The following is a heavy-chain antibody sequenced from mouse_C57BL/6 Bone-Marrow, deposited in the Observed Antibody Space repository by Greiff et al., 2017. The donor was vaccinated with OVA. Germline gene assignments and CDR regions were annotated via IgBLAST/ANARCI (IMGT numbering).Heavy chain of an antibody. Sequence: VQLQQPGAELVKPGASVKLSCKASGYTFTSYWMHWVKQRPGQGLEWIGEIYPRSGNTYYNEKFKGKATLTADKSSSTAYMELRSLTSEDSAVYFCARWGMRFFWGQGTTLTVSS. V-gene: IGHV1-64*01. CDR2: IYPRSGNT. J-gene: IGHJ2*01. CDR3: ARWGMRFF. CDR1: GYTFTSYW.